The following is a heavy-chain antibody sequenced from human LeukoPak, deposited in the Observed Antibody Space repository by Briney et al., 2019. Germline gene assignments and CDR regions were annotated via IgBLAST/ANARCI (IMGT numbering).Heavy chain of an antibody. CDR2: ISSNGGST. V-gene: IGHV3-64D*06. CDR3: VKRRGYSSSWYDY. J-gene: IGHJ4*02. Sequence: GGSLRLSCSASGFTFSSYAMHWVRQAPGKGLEYVSAISSNGGSTYYADSVKGRFTISRDNSKNTLYLQMSSPRAEDTAVYYCVKRRGYSSSWYDYWGQGTLVTVSS. CDR1: GFTFSSYA. D-gene: IGHD6-13*01.